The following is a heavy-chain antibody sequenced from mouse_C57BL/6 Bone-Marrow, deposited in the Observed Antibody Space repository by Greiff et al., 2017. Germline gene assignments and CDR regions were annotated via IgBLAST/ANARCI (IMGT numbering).Heavy chain of an antibody. D-gene: IGHD2-4*01. CDR2: ISSGSSTI. J-gene: IGHJ1*03. V-gene: IGHV5-17*01. Sequence: EVNLVESGGGLVKPGGSLKLSCAASGFTFSDYGMHWVRQAPEKGLEWVAYISSGSSTIYYADKVKGRFTISRDNAKNTLFLQMTSLRSEDTAMYYCARTNDYPWYFDVWGTGTTVTVSS. CDR1: GFTFSDYG. CDR3: ARTNDYPWYFDV.